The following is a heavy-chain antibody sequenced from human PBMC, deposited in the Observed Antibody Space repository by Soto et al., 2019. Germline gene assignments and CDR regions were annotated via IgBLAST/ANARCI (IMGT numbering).Heavy chain of an antibody. D-gene: IGHD2-2*01. CDR1: GFTFSSYA. CDR3: AKSSGSTTHWYYMDV. V-gene: IGHV3-23*01. J-gene: IGHJ6*03. Sequence: EVQLLESGGGLVQPGGSLRLSCAASGFTFSSYAMSWVRQAPGKGLEWVSAISGSGGSTYYADSVKGRFTIARDNSRNTLYLQMNSLRAEDTAVYYCAKSSGSTTHWYYMDVWGKGTTVTVSS. CDR2: ISGSGGST.